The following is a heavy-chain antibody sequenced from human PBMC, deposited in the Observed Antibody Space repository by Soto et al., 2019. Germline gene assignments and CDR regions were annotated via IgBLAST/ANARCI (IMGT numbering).Heavy chain of an antibody. V-gene: IGHV1-24*01. CDR1: GYSLTELS. D-gene: IGHD3-22*01. J-gene: IGHJ3*02. CDR3: ATVLGGGYWEYPDAFDI. CDR2: FDPEDGET. Sequence: GXSVKVSCNVSGYSLTELSMHWVRQAPGKGLEWMGGFDPEDGETIYAQKFQGRVTMTEDTSTDTAYMELSSLRSEDTAVYYCATVLGGGYWEYPDAFDIWGQGTMVTVSS.